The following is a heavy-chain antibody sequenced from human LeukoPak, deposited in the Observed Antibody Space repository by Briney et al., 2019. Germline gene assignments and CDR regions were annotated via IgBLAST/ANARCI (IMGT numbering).Heavy chain of an antibody. V-gene: IGHV3-21*01. CDR2: ISSSGTYM. Sequence: GGPLRLSCAASGLTFSSYSMNWVRQAPGKGLERVSSISSSGTYMYYADSVKGRFTISRDNAKTSLYLQMNSLSAEDTAVYYCARDRADYCSSASCPQDYWGQGTLVTVSS. J-gene: IGHJ4*02. D-gene: IGHD2-2*01. CDR1: GLTFSSYS. CDR3: ARDRADYCSSASCPQDY.